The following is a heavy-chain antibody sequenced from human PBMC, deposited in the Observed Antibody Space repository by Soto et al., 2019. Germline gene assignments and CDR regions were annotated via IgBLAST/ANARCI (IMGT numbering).Heavy chain of an antibody. Sequence: QLQLQESGPGLVKPSETLSLTCTVSGGSISSRGYYWGWIRQPPGRGLGWIGPIYYSGSTSYNPSLKSRVTISVDTSKNQFSLKLSSVTAADTAVYYCATSNWFDPWGQGTLVTVSS. V-gene: IGHV4-39*01. CDR3: ATSNWFDP. J-gene: IGHJ5*02. CDR1: GGSISSRGYY. CDR2: IYYSGST.